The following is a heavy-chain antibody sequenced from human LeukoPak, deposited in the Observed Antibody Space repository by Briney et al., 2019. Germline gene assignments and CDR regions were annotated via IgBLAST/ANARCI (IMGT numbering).Heavy chain of an antibody. Sequence: TGGSLRLSCAASGFTFSSYAMHWVRQAPGKGLEYVSAISSNGGSTYYANSVKGRFTISRDNSKNTLYLQMGSLRAEDMAVYYCARELNDFWSGSYALGFYYYYGMDVWGQGTTVTVSS. CDR3: ARELNDFWSGSYALGFYYYYGMDV. V-gene: IGHV3-64*01. CDR2: ISSNGGST. J-gene: IGHJ6*02. D-gene: IGHD3-3*01. CDR1: GFTFSSYA.